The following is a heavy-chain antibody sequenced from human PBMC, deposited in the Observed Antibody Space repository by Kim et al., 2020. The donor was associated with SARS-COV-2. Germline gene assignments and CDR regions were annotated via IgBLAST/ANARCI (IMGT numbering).Heavy chain of an antibody. D-gene: IGHD3-10*01. CDR2: ISSSSSTI. CDR3: ARDPYYYGSGSPQYDYYYGMDV. V-gene: IGHV3-48*04. CDR1: GFTFSSYS. J-gene: IGHJ6*02. Sequence: GGSLRLSCAASGFTFSSYSMNWVHQAPGKGLEWVSYISSSSSTIYYADSVKGRFTISRDNAKNSLYLQMNSLRAEDTAVYYCARDPYYYGSGSPQYDYYYGMDVWGQGTTVTVSS.